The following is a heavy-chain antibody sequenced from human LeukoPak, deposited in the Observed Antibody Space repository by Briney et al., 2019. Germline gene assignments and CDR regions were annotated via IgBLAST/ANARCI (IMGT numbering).Heavy chain of an antibody. CDR3: ARGGAARLHFQN. CDR2: IYHSGST. Sequence: SETLSLTCTVSGGSISTYYWNWIRQPPGKGLEWIGYIYHSGSTNYNPSLQSRVTISVDTPKSQFSLNLNSVTAADTAVYYCARGGAARLHFQNWGQGTLVTVSS. D-gene: IGHD6-6*01. V-gene: IGHV4-59*01. CDR1: GGSISTYY. J-gene: IGHJ1*01.